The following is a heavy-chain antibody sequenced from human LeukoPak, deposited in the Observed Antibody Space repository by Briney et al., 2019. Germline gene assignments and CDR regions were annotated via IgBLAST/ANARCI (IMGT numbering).Heavy chain of an antibody. Sequence: PSETLSLTCTVSGGSISSYYWSWIRRPPGKGLEWIGYFYYSGSTNYNPSLKSRVTISVDTSKNQFSLKLTSVTAADTAVYYCARGKLYWSGYYTTHYYYMDVWGKGTTVTVSS. J-gene: IGHJ6*03. D-gene: IGHD3-3*01. CDR2: FYYSGST. CDR1: GGSISSYY. V-gene: IGHV4-59*01. CDR3: ARGKLYWSGYYTTHYYYMDV.